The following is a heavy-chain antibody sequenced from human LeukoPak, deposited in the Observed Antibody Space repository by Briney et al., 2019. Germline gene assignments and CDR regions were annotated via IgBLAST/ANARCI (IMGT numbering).Heavy chain of an antibody. CDR1: GFTFSSYW. V-gene: IGHV3-7*01. CDR2: IKQDGSGK. Sequence: GGSLRLSCAASGFTFSSYWMTWVRQAPGKGLEWVATIKQDGSGKYYVDSVKGRFTISRDNAKNSLYLQMNSLRAEDTAVYYCANYDRGSYSFDYWGQGTLVTVSS. J-gene: IGHJ4*02. D-gene: IGHD1-26*01. CDR3: ANYDRGSYSFDY.